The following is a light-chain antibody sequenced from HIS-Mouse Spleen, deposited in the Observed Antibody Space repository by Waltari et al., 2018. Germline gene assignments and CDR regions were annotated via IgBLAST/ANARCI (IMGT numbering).Light chain of an antibody. Sequence: SYELTQPSSVSVSPGQTARITCSGDVLAKKYARWFQQKPGQAPVLVIYKDSERPSGIPERFSGSSSGTTVTLTISGAQAEDEADYYCCSYAGSSTSVVFGGGTKLTVL. J-gene: IGLJ2*01. CDR2: KDS. CDR1: VLAKKY. CDR3: CSYAGSSTSVV. V-gene: IGLV3-27*01.